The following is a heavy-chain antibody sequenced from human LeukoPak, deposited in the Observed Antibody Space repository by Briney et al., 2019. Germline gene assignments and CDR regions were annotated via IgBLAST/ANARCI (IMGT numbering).Heavy chain of an antibody. Sequence: PSETLSLTCAVYGGSFSGYYWSWIRQPPGKGLEWIGEINHSGSTNYNPSLKSRVTISVDTSKNQFSLKLSSVTAADTAVYYCARAPYGDYPIAYWGQGTLVTVPS. D-gene: IGHD4-17*01. CDR1: GGSFSGYY. V-gene: IGHV4-34*01. J-gene: IGHJ4*02. CDR3: ARAPYGDYPIAY. CDR2: INHSGST.